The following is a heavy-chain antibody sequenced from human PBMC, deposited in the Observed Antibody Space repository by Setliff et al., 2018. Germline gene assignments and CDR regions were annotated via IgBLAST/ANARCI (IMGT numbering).Heavy chain of an antibody. CDR3: ARKLRYFDWLAQDDAFDI. J-gene: IGHJ3*02. D-gene: IGHD3-9*01. V-gene: IGHV4-59*01. CDR1: GGSISDYY. Sequence: SETLSLTCTVSGGSISDYYWSWIRQAPGKGLEWIGYIYYGGSTNYNPSLNSRVAISVDTSENQFSLRLNSVTAADTAVYYCARKLRYFDWLAQDDAFDIWGQGTMVTVSS. CDR2: IYYGGST.